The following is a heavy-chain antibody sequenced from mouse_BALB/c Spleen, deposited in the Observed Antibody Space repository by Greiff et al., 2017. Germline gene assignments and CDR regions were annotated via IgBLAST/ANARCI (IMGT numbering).Heavy chain of an antibody. D-gene: IGHD1-1*01. J-gene: IGHJ1*01. CDR2: ISSGGST. Sequence: EVKLVESGGGLVKPGGSLKLSCAASGFTFSSYAMSWVRQTPEKRLEWVASISSGGSTYYPDSVKGRFTISRDNARNILYLQMSSLRSEDTAMYYCARGATVVPDWYFDVWGAGTTVTVSS. V-gene: IGHV5-6-5*01. CDR3: ARGATVVPDWYFDV. CDR1: GFTFSSYA.